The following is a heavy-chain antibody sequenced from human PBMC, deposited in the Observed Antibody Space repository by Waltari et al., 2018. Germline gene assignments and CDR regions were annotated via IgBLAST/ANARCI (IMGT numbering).Heavy chain of an antibody. V-gene: IGHV1-69*14. D-gene: IGHD6-13*01. CDR3: ARGKYSSSWYGYYYYMDV. Sequence: QVQLVQSGAEVKKPGSSVKVSCKVSGYTFTDYYMHWVQQAPGKGLEWMGGIIPIFGTANYAQKFQGRVTITADKSTSTAYMELSSLRSEDTAVYYCARGKYSSSWYGYYYYMDVWGKGTTVTVSS. CDR2: IIPIFGTA. CDR1: GYTFTDYY. J-gene: IGHJ6*03.